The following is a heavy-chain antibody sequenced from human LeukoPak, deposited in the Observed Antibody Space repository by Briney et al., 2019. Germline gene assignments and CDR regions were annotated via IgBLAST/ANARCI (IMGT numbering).Heavy chain of an antibody. CDR3: ARENRECELAFDP. V-gene: IGHV1-2*02. D-gene: IGHD1-26*01. J-gene: IGHJ5*02. CDR1: GYTFTGYY. Sequence: GASVKVSCKASGYTFTGYYMHWVRQAPGHGLEWMGWINPNRGGTNYAQKFQGRVTMTRDTSISTAYMELSRLRSDDTAVYYCARENRECELAFDPWGQGTLFTVSS. CDR2: INPNRGGT.